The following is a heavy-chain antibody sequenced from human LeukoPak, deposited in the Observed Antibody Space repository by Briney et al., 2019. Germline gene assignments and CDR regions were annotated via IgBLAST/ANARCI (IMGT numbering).Heavy chain of an antibody. D-gene: IGHD3-3*01. V-gene: IGHV3-30*02. CDR3: AKATRGITIFGVVTDGYYFDY. J-gene: IGHJ4*02. CDR1: VFTFSSYG. Sequence: PGGSLRLSCAASVFTFSSYGMHWVRQAPGKGLEWVAFIRYDGSNKYYADSVKGRFTISRDNSKNTLYLQMNSLRAEDTAVYYCAKATRGITIFGVVTDGYYFDYWGQGTLVTVSS. CDR2: IRYDGSNK.